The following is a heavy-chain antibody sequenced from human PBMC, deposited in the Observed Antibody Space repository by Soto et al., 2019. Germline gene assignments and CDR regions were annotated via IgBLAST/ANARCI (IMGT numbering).Heavy chain of an antibody. CDR2: IHYNGNT. D-gene: IGHD5-12*01. V-gene: IGHV4-59*01. CDR1: GGSLSAFS. CDR3: AREGNLGRWLQPLDF. J-gene: IGHJ4*02. Sequence: SETLFLPWTVSGGSLSAFSWSWGRPPPGKGLEWIGNIHYNGNTKYNPSLKSRVTMSVDTSKNQFSLKLISVTAADTAKYFCAREGNLGRWLQPLDFWGQGTLVSVSS.